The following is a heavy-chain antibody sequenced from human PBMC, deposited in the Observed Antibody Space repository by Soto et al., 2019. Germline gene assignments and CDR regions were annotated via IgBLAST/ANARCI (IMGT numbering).Heavy chain of an antibody. CDR1: GFTFSVSA. CDR3: ARVRGELKSAFDI. D-gene: IGHD3-10*01. V-gene: IGHV3-73*01. CDR2: IRSNPKTYAT. Sequence: PAGALRLFCAASGFTFSVSAMHWVRQAAGEGLEGVGRIRSNPKTYATAYSASLQGRVIISRDDSKNTAYLQMNSLKTDDTAVYYCARVRGELKSAFDIWGQGTMVTVSS. J-gene: IGHJ3*02.